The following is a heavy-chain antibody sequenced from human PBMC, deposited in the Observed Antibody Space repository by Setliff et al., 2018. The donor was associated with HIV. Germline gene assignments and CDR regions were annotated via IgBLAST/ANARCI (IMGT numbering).Heavy chain of an antibody. CDR2: MNQDGSEK. D-gene: IGHD2-2*01. CDR3: AGGRRVSSNYYYYYYMDV. Sequence: GESLKISCVASGFLFGNSWMVWVRHTPGTGLEWVAVMNQDGSEKYCVDSVKGRFTISRDNAKNSLYLQMNSLGAEDTAVYYCAGGRRVSSNYYYYYYMDVWGKGTTVTVSS. J-gene: IGHJ6*03. V-gene: IGHV3-7*03. CDR1: GFLFGNSW.